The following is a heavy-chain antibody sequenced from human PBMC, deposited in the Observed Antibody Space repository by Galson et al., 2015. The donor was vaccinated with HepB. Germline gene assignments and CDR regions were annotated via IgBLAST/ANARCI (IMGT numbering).Heavy chain of an antibody. J-gene: IGHJ3*02. Sequence: SLRLSCAASGFTFSSYAMHWVRQAPGKGLEWVAVISYDGSNKYYADSVKGRFTISRDNSKNTLYLQMNSLRAEDTAVYYCARDSSGSRGYDAFDIWGQGTMVTVSS. V-gene: IGHV3-30*04. D-gene: IGHD6-19*01. CDR1: GFTFSSYA. CDR3: ARDSSGSRGYDAFDI. CDR2: ISYDGSNK.